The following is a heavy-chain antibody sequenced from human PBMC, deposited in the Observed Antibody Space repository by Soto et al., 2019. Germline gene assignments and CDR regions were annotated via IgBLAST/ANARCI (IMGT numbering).Heavy chain of an antibody. CDR1: GFTFSSYA. V-gene: IGHV3-23*01. D-gene: IGHD4-17*01. CDR3: AKDTRYGDYVRWFDS. Sequence: EVHLLESGGGLVQPGGSLRLTCTASGFTFSSYAMTWVRQAPGRGLEGVSGITASGGRTYYGDSVKGRFTISRDNSKSTLYLQMHSLRAEDTAVYYCAKDTRYGDYVRWFDSWGQGTLVTVSS. J-gene: IGHJ5*01. CDR2: ITASGGRT.